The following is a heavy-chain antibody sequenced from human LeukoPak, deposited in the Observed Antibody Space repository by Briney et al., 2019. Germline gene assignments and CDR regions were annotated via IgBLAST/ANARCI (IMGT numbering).Heavy chain of an antibody. CDR2: INPSGGST. Sequence: GASVKVSCTASGYTFTSYYMHWVRQAPGQGLEWMGIINPSGGSTSYAQKFQGRVTMTRDTSTSTVYMELSSLRSEDTAVYYCAREGGYCSSTSCSDYGGTLLFDYWGQGTLVTVSS. D-gene: IGHD2-2*01. J-gene: IGHJ4*02. V-gene: IGHV1-46*01. CDR3: AREGGYCSSTSCSDYGGTLLFDY. CDR1: GYTFTSYY.